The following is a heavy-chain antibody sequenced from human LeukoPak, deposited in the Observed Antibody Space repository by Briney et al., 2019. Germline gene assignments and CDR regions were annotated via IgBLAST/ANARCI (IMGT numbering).Heavy chain of an antibody. D-gene: IGHD6-13*01. J-gene: IGHJ4*02. V-gene: IGHV3-30*18. CDR3: AKDPGYPE. Sequence: GRSLRLSSAASGFTFSSYGMHWVRQAPGKGLEWVAVISYDGSNKYYADSVKGRFTISRDNSKNTLYLQMNSLRAEDTAVYYCAKDPGYPEWGQGTLVTVSS. CDR1: GFTFSSYG. CDR2: ISYDGSNK.